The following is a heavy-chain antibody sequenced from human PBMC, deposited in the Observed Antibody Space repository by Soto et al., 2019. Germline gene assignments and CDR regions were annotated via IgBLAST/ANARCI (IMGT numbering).Heavy chain of an antibody. CDR3: TRVAQEKCSGPGCYRWFAP. V-gene: IGHV4-4*02. CDR1: GVPMTNTNW. J-gene: IGHJ5*02. CDR2: VFHSGST. Sequence: PSETLSLTXAVSGVPMTNTNWWSWVRQPPGKGLEWIGEVFHSGSTNYNPSLKSRVTISVDKSKNQFSLNLTSVTAADTAAYYFTRVAQEKCSGPGCYRWFAPWGKGTLVTVSS. D-gene: IGHD2-2*01.